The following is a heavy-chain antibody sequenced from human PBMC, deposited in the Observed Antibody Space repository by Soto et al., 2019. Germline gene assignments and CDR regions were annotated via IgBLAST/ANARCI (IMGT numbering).Heavy chain of an antibody. CDR3: AREAPAAAGTESLSWFDP. V-gene: IGHV1-69*13. Sequence: SVKVSCKAAGGTFSSYAISWVRQAPGQGLEWMGGIIPIFGTANYAQKFQGRVTITADESTSTAYMELSSLRSEDTAVYYCAREAPAAAGTESLSWFDPWGQGTLVTVSS. D-gene: IGHD6-13*01. CDR2: IIPIFGTA. J-gene: IGHJ5*02. CDR1: GGTFSSYA.